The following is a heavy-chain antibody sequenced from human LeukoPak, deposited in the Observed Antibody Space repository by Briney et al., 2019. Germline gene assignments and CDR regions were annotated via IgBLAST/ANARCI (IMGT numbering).Heavy chain of an antibody. CDR1: GLTGSHNY. CDR2: IHTSGDT. CDR3: IVFGDSNH. J-gene: IGHJ5*02. Sequence: PGGSLRLSCSASGLTGSHNYVSWVRQAPGKGLDGVSAIHTSGDTCYADSVKSRFTISRDTSKNTLYLQINSLRVEDTAVYYCIVFGDSNHWGPGTLVTVSS. D-gene: IGHD4-17*01. V-gene: IGHV3-53*01.